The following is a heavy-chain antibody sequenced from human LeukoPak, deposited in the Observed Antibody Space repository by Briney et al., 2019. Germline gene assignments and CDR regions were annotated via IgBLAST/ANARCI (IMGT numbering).Heavy chain of an antibody. J-gene: IGHJ3*02. CDR1: GFTFDDYG. V-gene: IGHV3-20*04. D-gene: IGHD3-3*01. CDR2: INWNGGST. CDR3: ARDASYDFWSGYPGGAFDI. Sequence: GSLRLSCAASGFTFDDYGMSWVRQAPGKGLEWVSGINWNGGSTGYADSVKGRFTISRDNAKNSLYLQMNSLRAEDTALYYCARDASYDFWSGYPGGAFDIWGQGTMVTVSS.